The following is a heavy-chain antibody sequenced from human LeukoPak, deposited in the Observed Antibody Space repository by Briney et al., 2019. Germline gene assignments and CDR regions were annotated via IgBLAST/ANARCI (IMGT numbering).Heavy chain of an antibody. CDR2: IYYSGST. D-gene: IGHD3-22*01. J-gene: IGHJ5*02. CDR3: ARGKYYYDSSGYSNNWFDP. V-gene: IGHV4-39*01. CDR1: GGSISSSSYY. Sequence: SETLSLTCTVSGGSISSSSYYWGWIRQPPGKGLEWIGSIYYSGSTYYNPSHKSRVTISVDTSKNQFSLKLSSVTAADTAVYYCARGKYYYDSSGYSNNWFDPWGQGTLVTVSS.